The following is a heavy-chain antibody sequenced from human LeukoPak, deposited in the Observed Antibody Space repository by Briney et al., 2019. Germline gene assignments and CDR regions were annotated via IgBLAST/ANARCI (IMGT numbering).Heavy chain of an antibody. CDR3: TSALNIDTHY. CDR1: GFTFSNAW. J-gene: IGHJ4*02. V-gene: IGHV3-15*05. Sequence: PGGSLRLSCAASGFTFSNAWMSWVRQAPGKGLEWVGRIKSKTDGGTTDYAAPVKGRFTISRDNARNTLYLQMNSLRAEDTALYYCTSALNIDTHYWAQGTLVTVSS. D-gene: IGHD2-15*01. CDR2: IKSKTDGGTT.